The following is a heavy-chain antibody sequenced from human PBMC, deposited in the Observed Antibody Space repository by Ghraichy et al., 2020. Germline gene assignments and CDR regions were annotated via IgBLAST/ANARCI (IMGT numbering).Heavy chain of an antibody. J-gene: IGHJ4*02. CDR3: ATGIAVAGPASRWDFDY. V-gene: IGHV1-24*01. D-gene: IGHD6-19*01. CDR2: FDPEDGET. CDR1: GYTLTELS. Sequence: ASVKVSCKVSGYTLTELSMHWVRQAPGKGLEWMGGFDPEDGETIYAQKFQGRVTMTEDTSTDTAYMELSSLRSEDTAVYYCATGIAVAGPASRWDFDYWGQGTLVTVSS.